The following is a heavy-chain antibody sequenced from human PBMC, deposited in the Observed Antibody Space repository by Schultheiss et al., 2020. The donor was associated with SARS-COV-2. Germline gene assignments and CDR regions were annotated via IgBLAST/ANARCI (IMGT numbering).Heavy chain of an antibody. CDR2: ITTDGDA. Sequence: GGSLRLSCAASGFTLSNYDMHWVRQVTGKSLEWVSAITTDGDAYSAGSVMGRFTVSRRSAKNYMYLQMNSLRAGDTAVYYCARGRDAFDIWGQGTMVTVSS. CDR3: ARGRDAFDI. V-gene: IGHV3-13*01. CDR1: GFTLSNYD. J-gene: IGHJ3*02.